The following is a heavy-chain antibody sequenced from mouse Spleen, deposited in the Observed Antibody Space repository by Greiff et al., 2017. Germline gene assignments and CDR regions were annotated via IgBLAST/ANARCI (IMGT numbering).Heavy chain of an antibody. CDR3: ARGDGSSYLYAMDY. J-gene: IGHJ4*01. V-gene: IGHV1-50*01. D-gene: IGHD1-1*01. CDR2: IDPSDSYT. Sequence: QVQLQQPGAELVKPGASVKLSCKASGYTFTSYWMQWVKQRPGQGLEWIGEIDPSDSYTNYNQKFKGKATLTVDTSSSTAYMQLSSLTSEDSAVYYCARGDGSSYLYAMDYWGQGTSVTVSS. CDR1: GYTFTSYW.